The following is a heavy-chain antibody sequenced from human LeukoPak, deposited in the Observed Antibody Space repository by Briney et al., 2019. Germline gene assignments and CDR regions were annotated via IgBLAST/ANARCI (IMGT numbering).Heavy chain of an antibody. J-gene: IGHJ4*02. D-gene: IGHD3-22*01. Sequence: ASVKVSCKASGYTFTGYYMHWVRQAPGQGLEWMGWINPNSGGTNYAQKFQGRVTMTRDTSISTAYMELSWLRSDDTAVYYCARGRYYYDSSGYSSENDYWGQGTLVTVSS. CDR2: INPNSGGT. CDR1: GYTFTGYY. V-gene: IGHV1-2*02. CDR3: ARGRYYYDSSGYSSENDY.